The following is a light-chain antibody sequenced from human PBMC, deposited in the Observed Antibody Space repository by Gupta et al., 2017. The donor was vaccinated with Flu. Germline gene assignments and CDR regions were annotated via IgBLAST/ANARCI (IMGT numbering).Light chain of an antibody. CDR1: QGISNF. CDR3: QKYNSDPWT. V-gene: IGKV1-27*01. Sequence: GDRVTITCRASQGISNFLAWYQQKPGKVPKLLIYAASTLQSGVPSRFSGSGSGTDFTLTISSLQPEDFATYYCQKYNSDPWTFGQGTNVEIK. CDR2: AAS. J-gene: IGKJ1*01.